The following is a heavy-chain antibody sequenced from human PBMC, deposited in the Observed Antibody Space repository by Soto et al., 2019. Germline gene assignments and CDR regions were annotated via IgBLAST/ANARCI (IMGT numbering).Heavy chain of an antibody. D-gene: IGHD2-21*02. Sequence: QVQLQESGPGLVKPSQTLSLTCTVSGGSISSGDYYWSWVRQHPGKGLEWIGYSHYSARHYYNPFLRSRVTISVDTSKIQFSLKLNSVTAADTAVYYCAREECGDCYVPGLVALHIWGQGTKVTVSS. CDR1: GGSISSGDYY. V-gene: IGHV4-31*03. CDR3: AREECGDCYVPGLVALHI. CDR2: SHYSARH. J-gene: IGHJ3*02.